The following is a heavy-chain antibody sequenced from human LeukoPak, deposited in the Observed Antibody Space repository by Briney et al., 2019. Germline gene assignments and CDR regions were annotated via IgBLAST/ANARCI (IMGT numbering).Heavy chain of an antibody. CDR2: IYYSGST. CDR3: ARRGYDILTGYYDYYFDY. D-gene: IGHD3-9*01. CDR1: GGSISSNSYY. Sequence: SETLSLTCTVSGGSISSNSYYWGWIRQPPGKGLEWIGSIYYSGSTYYNSSLKSRVTISVDTSKNQFSLKLSSVTAADTAVYYCARRGYDILTGYYDYYFDYWGQGTLVTVSS. J-gene: IGHJ4*02. V-gene: IGHV4-39*01.